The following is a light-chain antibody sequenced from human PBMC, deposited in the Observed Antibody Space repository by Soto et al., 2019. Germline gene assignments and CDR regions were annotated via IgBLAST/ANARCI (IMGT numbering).Light chain of an antibody. J-gene: IGLJ3*02. CDR1: NSNIGGGYD. CDR3: QSYDSSLSAGV. Sequence: QSALTQPPSVSGAPGQRVTISCTGSNSNIGGGYDVHWYQQLPATAPKLLVYGNINRPSRVPDRFSGSKSDTSASLAITGLQAEDEADYYCQSYDSSLSAGVFGGGTKLTVL. CDR2: GNI. V-gene: IGLV1-40*01.